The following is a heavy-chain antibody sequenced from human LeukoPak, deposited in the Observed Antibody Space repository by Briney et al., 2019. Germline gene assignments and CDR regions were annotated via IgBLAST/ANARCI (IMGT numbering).Heavy chain of an antibody. CDR3: ARHVTISGPYDASDI. V-gene: IGHV4-59*08. CDR1: GDSISSYY. CDR2: IYYSGGT. Sequence: SETLSLTCTVSGDSISSYYWSWIRQPPGKGLEWIGYIYYSGGTAYNPSIKSRVTISVDTSKNQFSLKLRSVTAADTAVYYCARHVTISGPYDASDIWGQGTMVTVSP. D-gene: IGHD5-24*01. J-gene: IGHJ3*02.